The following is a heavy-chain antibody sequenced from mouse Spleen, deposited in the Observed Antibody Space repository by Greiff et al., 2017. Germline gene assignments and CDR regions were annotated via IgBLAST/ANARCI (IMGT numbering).Heavy chain of an antibody. CDR2: INPNNGGT. CDR3: AITTVVGGD. V-gene: IGHV1-22*01. J-gene: IGHJ2*01. Sequence: EVKLQESGPELVKPGASVKMSCKASGYTFTDYNMHWVKQSHGKSLEWIGYINPNNGGTSYNQKFKGKATLTVNKSSSTAYMELRSLTSEDSAVYYCAITTVVGGDWGQGTTLTVSS. D-gene: IGHD1-1*01. CDR1: GYTFTDYN.